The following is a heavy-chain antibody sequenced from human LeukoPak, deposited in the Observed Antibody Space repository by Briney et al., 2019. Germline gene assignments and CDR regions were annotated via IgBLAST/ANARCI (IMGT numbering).Heavy chain of an antibody. CDR1: GFTFSSYG. Sequence: GRSVRLSCAASGFTFSSYGMHWVRQAPGKGLEWVAVISYDGSNKYYVDSVKGRFTISRDNSKNTLYLQMNSLRAEDTAVYYCAKKELALDYWGQGTLVTVSS. CDR2: ISYDGSNK. J-gene: IGHJ4*02. D-gene: IGHD1-1*01. CDR3: AKKELALDY. V-gene: IGHV3-30*18.